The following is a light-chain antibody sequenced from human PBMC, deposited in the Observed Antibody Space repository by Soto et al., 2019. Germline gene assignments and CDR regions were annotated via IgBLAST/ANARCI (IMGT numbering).Light chain of an antibody. V-gene: IGLV2-14*01. J-gene: IGLJ1*01. Sequence: QSALTQPASVSGSPGQSITISCTGTSSDVGNYDYVSWYQQHPGKVPKLMIYDVSNRPSGVSNRFSGSKSGNTASLTISGLQAEDEADYYCISFTTRATYVFGTGTKATVL. CDR1: SSDVGNYDY. CDR3: ISFTTRATYV. CDR2: DVS.